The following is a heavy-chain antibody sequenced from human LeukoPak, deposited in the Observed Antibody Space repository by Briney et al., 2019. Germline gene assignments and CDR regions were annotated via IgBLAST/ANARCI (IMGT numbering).Heavy chain of an antibody. V-gene: IGHV3-11*06. Sequence: PGGSLRLSCAASGFTFSDYYMSWIRQAPGKGLEWVSSISSSSSYIYYADSVKGRFTISRDNAKNSLYLQMNSLRAEDTAVYYCARDSGLLWFGELGFDYWGQGTLVTVSS. D-gene: IGHD3-10*01. J-gene: IGHJ4*02. CDR1: GFTFSDYY. CDR3: ARDSGLLWFGELGFDY. CDR2: ISSSSSYI.